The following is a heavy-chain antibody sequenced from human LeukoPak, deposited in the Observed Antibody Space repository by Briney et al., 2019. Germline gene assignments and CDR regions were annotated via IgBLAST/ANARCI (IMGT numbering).Heavy chain of an antibody. CDR1: GGSIGSGNW. Sequence: PSETLSLTCVVSGGSIGSGNWWSWVRQSPGKGLEWIAEIHHRGNTNYNPSLKSRVTISVDTSKNQFSLNLTSVTAADTALYYCARASEGTTGAFDIWGQGTMVTVSS. CDR2: IHHRGNT. J-gene: IGHJ3*02. D-gene: IGHD1-1*01. V-gene: IGHV4-4*02. CDR3: ARASEGTTGAFDI.